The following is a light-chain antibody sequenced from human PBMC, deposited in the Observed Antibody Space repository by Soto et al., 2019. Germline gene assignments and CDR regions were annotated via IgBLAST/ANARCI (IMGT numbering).Light chain of an antibody. CDR1: SSDVGGYNY. CDR3: ISYTSSSTPYV. V-gene: IGLV2-14*01. J-gene: IGLJ1*01. Sequence: QSALTQPASVSGSLGQSITISCTGTSSDVGGYNYVSWYQQHPGKAPRLMIYDVSYRPSGVSNRFSGSKSGNTASLTISGLQAGDEADYHCISYTSSSTPYVFGIGTKLTVL. CDR2: DVS.